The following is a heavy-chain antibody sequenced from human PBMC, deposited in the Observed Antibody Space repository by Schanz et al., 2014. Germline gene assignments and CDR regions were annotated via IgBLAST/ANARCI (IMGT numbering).Heavy chain of an antibody. Sequence: QVQLVQSGAEVKKPGSSMKVSCKASGGTFSTYPINWLRQAPGQGLEWMGRIIPIHGIVNYAQRFQDRVRITADKGTSAADMELSSLRSDDTAVYYCARGGGPEDVFDIWGQGTILTVSS. D-gene: IGHD2-15*01. CDR1: GGTFSTYP. CDR2: IIPIHGIV. V-gene: IGHV1-69*02. CDR3: ARGGGPEDVFDI. J-gene: IGHJ3*02.